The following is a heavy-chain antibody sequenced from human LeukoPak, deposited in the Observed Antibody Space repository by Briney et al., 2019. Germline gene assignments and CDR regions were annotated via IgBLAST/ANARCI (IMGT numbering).Heavy chain of an antibody. V-gene: IGHV4-39*01. CDR2: IHYSGST. D-gene: IGHD4/OR15-4a*01. Sequence: SETLSLTCTVSGGSISSSSYFWGWIRQPPGNGLEWIGSIHYSGSTYYNPSLRSRVNISVDASKNQFSLKLSSVTAADTAVYFCARRAGAYSHPYDYWGQGTLVTVSS. J-gene: IGHJ4*02. CDR3: ARRAGAYSHPYDY. CDR1: GGSISSSSYF.